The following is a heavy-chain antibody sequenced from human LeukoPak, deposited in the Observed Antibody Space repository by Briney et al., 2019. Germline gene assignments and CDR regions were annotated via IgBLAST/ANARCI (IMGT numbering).Heavy chain of an antibody. CDR1: GFTFSIYG. Sequence: GRSLRLSCVASGFTFSIYGMHWVRQAPGKGLEWLAVILFDGSDKYYADSVKGRFTISRDNAKNSLYLQMNSLRAEDTALYYCAKTSGSYGRVGAFDIWGQGTMVTVSS. CDR3: AKTSGSYGRVGAFDI. CDR2: ILFDGSDK. J-gene: IGHJ3*02. D-gene: IGHD1-26*01. V-gene: IGHV3-33*03.